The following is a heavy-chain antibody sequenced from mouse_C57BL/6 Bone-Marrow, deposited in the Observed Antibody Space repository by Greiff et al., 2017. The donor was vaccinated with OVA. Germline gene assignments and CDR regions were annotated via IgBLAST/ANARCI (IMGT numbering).Heavy chain of an antibody. V-gene: IGHV5-6*01. J-gene: IGHJ2*01. CDR1: GFTFSSYG. CDR2: ISSGGSYT. D-gene: IGHD2-1*01. Sequence: EVHLVESGGDLVKPGGSLKLSCAASGFTFSSYGMSWVRQTPDKRLEWVATISSGGSYTYYPDSVKGRFTISRDNAKNTLYLQMSSLKSEDTAMYYCARRGYGNYVDYWGQGTTLTVSS. CDR3: ARRGYGNYVDY.